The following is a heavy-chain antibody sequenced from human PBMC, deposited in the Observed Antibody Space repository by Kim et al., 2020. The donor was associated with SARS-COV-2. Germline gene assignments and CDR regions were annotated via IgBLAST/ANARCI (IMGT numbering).Heavy chain of an antibody. CDR3: AKASMWYGGNY. Sequence: ASVKVSCKASGFSSTGYYMHWVRQAPGQGLEWVGSINPSIGMPIYAQKFQGRVTVTRDTSTSTVYMEVRSLTSEDTALYFCAKASMWYGGNYWGQGTLVT. D-gene: IGHD3-10*01. CDR1: GFSSTGYY. V-gene: IGHV1-46*01. CDR2: INPSIGMP. J-gene: IGHJ4*02.